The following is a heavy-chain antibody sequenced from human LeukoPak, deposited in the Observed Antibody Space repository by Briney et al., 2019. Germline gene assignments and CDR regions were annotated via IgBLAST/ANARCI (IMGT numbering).Heavy chain of an antibody. V-gene: IGHV3-23*01. CDR3: AKRGVVIRVVLVGFHKETYYFDS. CDR2: ISGSGGRT. J-gene: IGHJ4*02. CDR1: GITLSNYG. Sequence: GGSLRLSCAVSGITLSNYGMSWVRQAPGKGLEWVAGISGSGGRTNYADSVKGRFTISRDSPKNTLYLQMNSLRAEDTAVYFCAKRGVVIRVVLVGFHKETYYFDSWGQGALVTVSS. D-gene: IGHD3-10*01.